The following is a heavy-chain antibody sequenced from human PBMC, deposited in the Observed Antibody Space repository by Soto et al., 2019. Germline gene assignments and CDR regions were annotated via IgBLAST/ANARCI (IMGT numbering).Heavy chain of an antibody. Sequence: EVQLLESGGGLVQPGGSLRLSCAASGFTFSTYAMSWVRQAPGKGLEWVSAISGSGGSTYYAGPVKGRFSISRDNSKNTLYLQMNSLRDEDTALYYCAKARGGVDCRGITCYGGMDVWGQGTTVTVSS. D-gene: IGHD2-15*01. CDR3: AKARGGVDCRGITCYGGMDV. CDR2: ISGSGGST. V-gene: IGHV3-23*01. CDR1: GFTFSTYA. J-gene: IGHJ6*02.